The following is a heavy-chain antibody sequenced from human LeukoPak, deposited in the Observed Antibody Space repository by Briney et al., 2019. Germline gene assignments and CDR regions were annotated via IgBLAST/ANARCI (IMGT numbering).Heavy chain of an antibody. J-gene: IGHJ4*02. CDR3: AKLRAGTDFDY. CDR2: ISGSGGST. Sequence: GGSLRLSCAASGFTFSTYGMSWVRQAPGKGLEWVSTISGSGGSTYYADSVKGRFTISRNNSKNTLYLQMNSLRAEDTAVYYCAKLRAGTDFDYWGRGTLVTVSS. D-gene: IGHD1-7*01. V-gene: IGHV3-23*01. CDR1: GFTFSTYG.